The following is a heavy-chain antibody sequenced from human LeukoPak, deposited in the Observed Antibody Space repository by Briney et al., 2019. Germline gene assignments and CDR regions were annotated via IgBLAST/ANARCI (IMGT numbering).Heavy chain of an antibody. CDR2: INHSGST. J-gene: IGHJ4*02. V-gene: IGHV4-34*01. Sequence: SETLSLTCAVYGGSFSGYYWSWIRQPPGKGLEWIGEINHSGSTNYNPSLKSRVTISVDTSKNQFSLKLSSVTAADTAVYYCARDRSGWELIFDYWGQGTLVTVSS. D-gene: IGHD1-26*01. CDR3: ARDRSGWELIFDY. CDR1: GGSFSGYY.